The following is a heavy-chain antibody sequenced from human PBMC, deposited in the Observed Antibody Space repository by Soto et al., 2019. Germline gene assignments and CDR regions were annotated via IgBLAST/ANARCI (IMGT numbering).Heavy chain of an antibody. J-gene: IGHJ5*02. CDR3: TRGGSNTWRFDP. CDR1: GFIFSDSV. CDR2: IRRKVNSYAT. Sequence: EVQLVESGGGLVQPGNSLQLSCAASGFIFSDSVIHWVRQAPGKGLEWVGRIRRKVNSYATAYTASVNGRFAISRDDSRHTAYQQMNSQQVEDTAVDYCTRGGSNTWRFDPWGQGTLVIVSS. D-gene: IGHD7-27*01. V-gene: IGHV3-73*01.